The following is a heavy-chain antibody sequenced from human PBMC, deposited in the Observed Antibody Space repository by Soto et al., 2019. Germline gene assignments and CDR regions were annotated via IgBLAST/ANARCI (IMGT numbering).Heavy chain of an antibody. CDR2: INSDGSGT. V-gene: IGHV3-74*01. J-gene: IGHJ4*02. CDR1: GFTFSSYW. CDR3: ARGTVTAMSRIEY. Sequence: GSLRLSCEASGFTFSSYWMHWVRQAPGKGLVWVSRINSDGSGTSYADSVKGRFTISRDNAKNTLYLQMNSLRGEDTAVYYCARGTVTAMSRIEYWGQGTLVTVSS. D-gene: IGHD4-4*01.